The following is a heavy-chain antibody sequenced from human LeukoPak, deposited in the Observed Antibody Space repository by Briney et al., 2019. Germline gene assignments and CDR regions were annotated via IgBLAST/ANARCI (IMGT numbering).Heavy chain of an antibody. D-gene: IGHD4-17*01. Sequence: PSETLSLTCTVSGGSISSYYWSWIRQPPGKGLEWIGYIYYSGSTNYNPSLKSRVTISVDTPKNQFSLKLSSVTAADTAVYYCARETPYGDSYFDYWGQGTLVTVSS. CDR3: ARETPYGDSYFDY. V-gene: IGHV4-59*01. J-gene: IGHJ4*02. CDR1: GGSISSYY. CDR2: IYYSGST.